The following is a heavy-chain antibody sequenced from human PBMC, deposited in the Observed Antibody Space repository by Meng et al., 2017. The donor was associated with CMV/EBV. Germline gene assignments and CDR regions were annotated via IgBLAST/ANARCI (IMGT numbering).Heavy chain of an antibody. CDR3: ARDRDIVVVPGDPWFDP. CDR1: GGSISSSSYY. CDR2: IYYSGST. J-gene: IGHJ5*02. Sequence: RLQRQESAPGLVKPSETLSPPCTGSGGSISSSSYYWGWIRQPPGKGLEWIGSIYYSGSTYYNPSLKSRVTISVDTSKNQFSLKLSSVTAADTAVYYCARDRDIVVVPGDPWFDPWGQGTLVTVSS. V-gene: IGHV4-39*06. D-gene: IGHD2-2*01.